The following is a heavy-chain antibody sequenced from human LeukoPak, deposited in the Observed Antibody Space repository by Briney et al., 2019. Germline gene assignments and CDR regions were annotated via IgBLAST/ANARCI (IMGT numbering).Heavy chain of an antibody. J-gene: IGHJ4*02. V-gene: IGHV3-23*01. CDR3: AKFCGDCTNGLCYCLDS. CDR2: ISGSGGIT. Sequence: GGSLRLSCAASGFTFRSYAMTWVRQAPGRGLEWVAAISGSGGITYYADSVKGRFTISRDNSKNTLYLQMNSLRAEDTTVYYCAKFCGDCTNGLCYCLDSWGQGTLVTVSS. CDR1: GFTFRSYA. D-gene: IGHD2-8*01.